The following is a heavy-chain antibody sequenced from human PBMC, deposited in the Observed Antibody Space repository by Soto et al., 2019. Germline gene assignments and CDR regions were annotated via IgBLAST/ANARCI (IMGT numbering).Heavy chain of an antibody. J-gene: IGHJ6*02. V-gene: IGHV3-33*01. Sequence: QVQLVESGGGVVQPGRSLRLSCATSGFIFSSYGLHWVRQAPGKGLEWVAVIWYDRSKEYYADSVKGRFTISRDNSKNTLYLQMNSLRAEDTAVYYCARETGGPLYGMDVWGQGTTVTVSS. CDR3: ARETGGPLYGMDV. CDR2: IWYDRSKE. D-gene: IGHD7-27*01. CDR1: GFIFSSYG.